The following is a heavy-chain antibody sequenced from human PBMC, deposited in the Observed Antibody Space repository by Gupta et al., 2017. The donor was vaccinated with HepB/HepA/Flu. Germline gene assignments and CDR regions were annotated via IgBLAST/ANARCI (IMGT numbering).Heavy chain of an antibody. CDR1: GDTFSNHG. D-gene: IGHD2-15*01. Sequence: QVQLVQSGAEVKKPGSSVKVSCKASGDTFSNHGIIWVRQAPGQGLEWMGGIVPMFGRADYAQKFQDRVTVTADRFTSTAYMELSGLTSQETDVYYCARATCSGIDCPPPFYYYYLDIWGRGTTVTVSS. CDR2: IVPMFGRA. V-gene: IGHV1-69*06. J-gene: IGHJ6*03. CDR3: ARATCSGIDCPPPFYYYYLDI.